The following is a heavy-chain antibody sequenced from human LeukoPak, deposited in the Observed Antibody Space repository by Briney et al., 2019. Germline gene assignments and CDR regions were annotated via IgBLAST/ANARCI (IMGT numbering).Heavy chain of an antibody. V-gene: IGHV3-7*01. CDR2: IKQDGSEK. CDR3: ARAGDIVATPFDY. Sequence: GGSLRLSCVASGFTFSSYWMSWVRQAPGKGLEWVANIKQDGSEKYYVDSVKGRFTISRDNAKNSLYLQMNSLRAEDTAVYYCARAGDIVATPFDYWGQGTLVTVSS. CDR1: GFTFSSYW. D-gene: IGHD5-12*01. J-gene: IGHJ4*02.